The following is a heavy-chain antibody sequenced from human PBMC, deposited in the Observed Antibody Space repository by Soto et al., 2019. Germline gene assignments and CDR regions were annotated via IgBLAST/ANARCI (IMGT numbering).Heavy chain of an antibody. CDR3: ARGGGVGVAVSAAFDM. CDR2: INPATGAA. CDR1: GYPVTAYY. V-gene: IGHV1-2*02. Sequence: QLHLVQSGAIVKKPEASVTVSCSASGYPVTAYYMHWVRQAPGRGLEWMGGINPATGAAKYTQTFQGRVTMTRDTFTSTVFMELSGLTSVDTAVFYCARGGGVGVAVSAAFDMWGQGTLVTVSS. D-gene: IGHD3-3*01. J-gene: IGHJ3*02.